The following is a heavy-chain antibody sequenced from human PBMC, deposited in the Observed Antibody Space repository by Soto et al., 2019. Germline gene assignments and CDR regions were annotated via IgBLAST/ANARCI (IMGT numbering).Heavy chain of an antibody. J-gene: IGHJ6*03. CDR1: GGSISSGGYY. CDR3: ARSPQSDYYYYMDV. CDR2: IYYSGST. V-gene: IGHV4-31*03. Sequence: SETLSLTCTVSGGSISSGGYYWSWIRQHPGKGLEWIGYIYYSGSTYYNPSLKSRVTISVDTSKNQFSLELSSVTAADTAVYYCARSPQSDYYYYMDVWGKGTTVTVSS.